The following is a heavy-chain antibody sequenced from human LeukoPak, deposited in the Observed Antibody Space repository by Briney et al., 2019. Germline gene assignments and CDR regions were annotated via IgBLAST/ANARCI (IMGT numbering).Heavy chain of an antibody. CDR3: VRDTRLRAADNRKFDY. J-gene: IGHJ4*02. D-gene: IGHD1-14*01. CDR2: IYPGGPT. Sequence: QAGGSLRLSCAVSGFAVSNTYMTWVRQTPGKGLEWVSVIYPGGPTFYADSVQGRFSISRDKSKNTVYLQMNSLRAEDTAVYYCVRDTRLRAADNRKFDYWGQGTLVTISS. V-gene: IGHV3-66*01. CDR1: GFAVSNTY.